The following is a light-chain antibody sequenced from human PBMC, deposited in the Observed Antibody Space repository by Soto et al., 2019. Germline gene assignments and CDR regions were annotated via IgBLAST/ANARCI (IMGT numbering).Light chain of an antibody. CDR1: SSDVGGDKY. CDR3: ISHTSSYTWV. Sequence: QSALTQPASVSGSPGQSITISCTGTSSDVGGDKYVSWYQQHPGKAPKLMIYEVSNRPSGVSDRFSGSKSGNTASLTISGLQAEDEADYYCISHTSSYTWVFGGGTKLTVL. V-gene: IGLV2-14*01. J-gene: IGLJ3*02. CDR2: EVS.